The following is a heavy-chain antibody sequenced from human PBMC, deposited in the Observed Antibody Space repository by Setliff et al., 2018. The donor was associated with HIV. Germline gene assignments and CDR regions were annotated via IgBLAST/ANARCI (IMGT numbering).Heavy chain of an antibody. V-gene: IGHV4-31*03. CDR2: IYNTSST. CDR3: ARGRGSSSIWPIDY. Sequence: SETLSLTCTVTGGSISSGGFYWTWIRQHPGKGLEWIGYIYNTSSTYHSPSLGSRVTRSIDTAKNQFSLKLSSVTAADTAVYFCARGRGSSSIWPIDYWGQGTLVTVSS. CDR1: GGSISSGGFY. J-gene: IGHJ4*02. D-gene: IGHD6-13*01.